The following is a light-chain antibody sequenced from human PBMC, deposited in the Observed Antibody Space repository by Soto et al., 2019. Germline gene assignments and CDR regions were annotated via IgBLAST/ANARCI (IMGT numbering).Light chain of an antibody. CDR1: SSDVGAYDY. CDR3: SSYKSATTYV. V-gene: IGLV2-14*01. CDR2: EVS. J-gene: IGLJ1*01. Sequence: QSVLTQPASVSESPGQSITISCTGTSSDVGAYDYVSWYQHHPGKAPKLMIHEVSDRPSGISNRFSGSKSGNTASLTISGLQAEDEADYYCSSYKSATTYVFGTGTKVTVL.